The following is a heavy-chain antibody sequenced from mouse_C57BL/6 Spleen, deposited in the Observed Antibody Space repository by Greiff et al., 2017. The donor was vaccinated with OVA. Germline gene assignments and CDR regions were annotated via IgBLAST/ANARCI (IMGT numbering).Heavy chain of an antibody. J-gene: IGHJ4*01. CDR2: ISSGGSYT. Sequence: DVKLVESGGDLVKPGGSLKLSCAASGFTFSSYGMSWVRQTPDKRLEWVATISSGGSYTYYPDSVKGRFTISRDNAKNTLYLQMSSLKSEDTAMYYCARFPDAMDYWGQGTSVTVSS. V-gene: IGHV5-6*02. CDR1: GFTFSSYG. CDR3: ARFPDAMDY.